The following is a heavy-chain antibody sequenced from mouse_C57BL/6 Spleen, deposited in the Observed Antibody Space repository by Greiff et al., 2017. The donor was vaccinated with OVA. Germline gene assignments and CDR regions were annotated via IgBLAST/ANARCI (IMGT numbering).Heavy chain of an antibody. CDR2: IDPETGGT. V-gene: IGHV1-15*01. CDR1: GYTFTSYW. Sequence: QVQLQQPGAELVKPGASVKLSCKASGYTFTSYWMHWVKQTPVHGLEWIGAIDPETGGTAYNQKFKGKAILTADKSSSTAYMELRSLTSEDSAVYYCTRDYGTHWYFDVWGTGTTVTVSS. CDR3: TRDYGTHWYFDV. D-gene: IGHD1-1*01. J-gene: IGHJ1*03.